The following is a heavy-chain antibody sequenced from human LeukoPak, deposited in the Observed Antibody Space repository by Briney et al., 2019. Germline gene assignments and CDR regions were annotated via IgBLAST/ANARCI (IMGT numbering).Heavy chain of an antibody. D-gene: IGHD6-19*01. CDR3: ATEGPVAGTWAFDD. J-gene: IGHJ4*02. CDR2: IIGSSAYT. Sequence: KPGGSLRLSCAASGFSFSGYYMGWIRQAPGKGLEWVSYIIGSSAYTNYADSVRGRFTISRDNAKNSLYLQMNSLRAEDTAVYHCATEGPVAGTWAFDDWGQGTLVTVSS. CDR1: GFSFSGYY. V-gene: IGHV3-11*06.